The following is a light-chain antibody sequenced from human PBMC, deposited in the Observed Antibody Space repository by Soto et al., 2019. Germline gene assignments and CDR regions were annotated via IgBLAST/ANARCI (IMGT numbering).Light chain of an antibody. J-gene: IGKJ2*01. CDR2: GIS. CDR3: QQYDSSPYT. CDR1: QSISNSY. Sequence: EIVLTQSPGTLSLSPGERATLSCRASQSISNSYLAWYQQKPGQAPRLVIHGISTRATGVPDRFSGGGSGTDFSLTISRLEPEDFAVYYCQQYDSSPYTFGQGTKVEIK. V-gene: IGKV3-20*01.